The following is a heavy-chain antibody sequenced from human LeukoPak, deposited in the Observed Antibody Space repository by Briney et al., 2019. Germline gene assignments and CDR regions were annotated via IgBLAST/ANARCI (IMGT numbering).Heavy chain of an antibody. CDR1: GGSFSGYY. D-gene: IGHD3-3*01. Sequence: PSETLSLTCAVYGGSFSGYYWSWIRQPPGKGLEWIGEINHSGSTNYNPSLKSRVTISVDTSKNQFSLKLSSVTAADTAVYYCARMGGITIFGVPNPFGWFDPWGQGTLVTVSS. CDR2: INHSGST. V-gene: IGHV4-34*01. J-gene: IGHJ5*02. CDR3: ARMGGITIFGVPNPFGWFDP.